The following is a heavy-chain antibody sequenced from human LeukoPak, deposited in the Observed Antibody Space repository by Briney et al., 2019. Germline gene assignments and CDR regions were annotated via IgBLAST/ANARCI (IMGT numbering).Heavy chain of an antibody. D-gene: IGHD3-22*01. V-gene: IGHV4-39*01. CDR1: GGSISSSSYY. J-gene: IGHJ4*02. CDR2: IYYSGST. Sequence: SETLSLTCTVSGGSISSSSYYWGWVRQPPGKGLEWIGSIYYSGSTYYHPSLKSRVTISVYTSKNQFSLKLSSVTAADTAVYYCARRLLDYYDSSGYTPIDYWGQGTLVTVSS. CDR3: ARRLLDYYDSSGYTPIDY.